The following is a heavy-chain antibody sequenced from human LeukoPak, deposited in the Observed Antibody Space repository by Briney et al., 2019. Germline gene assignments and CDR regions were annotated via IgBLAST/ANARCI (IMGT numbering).Heavy chain of an antibody. CDR3: ARGLITMIWRGDDY. D-gene: IGHD3-22*01. V-gene: IGHV3-21*01. CDR1: GFTFRSHD. CDR2: ISSNGIYI. Sequence: PGGSLRLSCAASGFTFRSHDMSWVRQAPGKGLEWVSSISSNGIYIYYADSVKGRFTISRDNAKNSLYLQMNSLRAEDTAVYYCARGLITMIWRGDDYWGQGTLVTVSS. J-gene: IGHJ4*02.